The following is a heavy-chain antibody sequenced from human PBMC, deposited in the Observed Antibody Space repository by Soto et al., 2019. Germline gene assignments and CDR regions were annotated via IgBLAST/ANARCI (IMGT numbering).Heavy chain of an antibody. CDR3: ARCSGGSCYSYAFDI. J-gene: IGHJ3*02. D-gene: IGHD2-15*01. Sequence: EEQLVESGGGLVQPGGSLRLSCVASGFTFSKYWMHWVRQAPGKGLVWVSRINNEGSSTSYADSVKGRFTISRDNAKNTLYLQMNRLRAEDTAVYYCARCSGGSCYSYAFDIWGRGTMVTVSS. CDR1: GFTFSKYW. CDR2: INNEGSST. V-gene: IGHV3-74*01.